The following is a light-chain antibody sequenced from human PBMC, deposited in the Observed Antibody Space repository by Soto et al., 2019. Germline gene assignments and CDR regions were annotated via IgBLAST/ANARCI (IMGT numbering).Light chain of an antibody. CDR3: SSYTSSSTVV. J-gene: IGLJ2*01. CDR2: EVS. V-gene: IGLV2-14*01. Sequence: QSVLTQPASVSGSPGQSITVSCTGTSRDVGGHNYVSWFQHHPGKAPKLIISEVSNRPSGVSSRFSGSKSGNTASLTISGLRVEDEADYYCSSYTSSSTVVFGGGTKVTVL. CDR1: SRDVGGHNY.